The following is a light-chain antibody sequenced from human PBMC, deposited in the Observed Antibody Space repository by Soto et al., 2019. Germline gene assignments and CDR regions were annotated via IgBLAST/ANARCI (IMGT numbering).Light chain of an antibody. CDR3: CSHAGGSSWV. CDR2: DVT. Sequence: QSALTQPRSVSRSPGQSVTISCTGTSSDVGAYDRVSWYQHHPTKAPKLIIYDVTKRPSGVPDRFSGSKSGSTASLTISGLQAEDEADYYCCSHAGGSSWVFGGGTKLTVL. CDR1: SSDVGAYDR. J-gene: IGLJ3*02. V-gene: IGLV2-11*01.